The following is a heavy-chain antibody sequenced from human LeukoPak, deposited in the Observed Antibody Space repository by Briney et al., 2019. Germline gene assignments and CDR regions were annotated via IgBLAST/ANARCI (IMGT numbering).Heavy chain of an antibody. J-gene: IGHJ6*03. CDR3: ATRGGYSGYERTNYYYYYYMDV. CDR1: GGTFSSYA. Sequence: ASVKVSCKASGGTFSSYAISWVRQAPGQGLEWMGGIIPIFGTANYAQKFQGRVTITTDESTSTAYMELSSLRSEDTAVYYCATRGGYSGYERTNYYYYYYMDVWGKGTTVTVSS. V-gene: IGHV1-69*05. CDR2: IIPIFGTA. D-gene: IGHD5-12*01.